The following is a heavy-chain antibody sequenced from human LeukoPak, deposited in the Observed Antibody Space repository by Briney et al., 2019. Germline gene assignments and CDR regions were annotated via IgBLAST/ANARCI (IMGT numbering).Heavy chain of an antibody. CDR3: ARTASGWLYYYYYYMTV. CDR2: MNPNSGNT. Sequence: EASVKVSCKASGYTFTSYDINWVRQATGQGLEWMGWMNPNSGNTGYAQKFQGRVTITRDTSISTAYMELSSLRSEDTAVYYCARTASGWLYYYYYYMTVWGKGTTLTVSS. V-gene: IGHV1-8*03. CDR1: GYTFTSYD. D-gene: IGHD6-19*01. J-gene: IGHJ6*03.